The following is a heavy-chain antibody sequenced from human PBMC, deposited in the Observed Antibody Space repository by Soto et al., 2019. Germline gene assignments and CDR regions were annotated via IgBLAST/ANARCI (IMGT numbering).Heavy chain of an antibody. Sequence: EVQLVESGGGLVQPGGSLRLSCAASGFTFSSYWMNWVRQAPGKGLEWVANIKQDGTEKHYVDSVKDRFTISRGNAKSSLHLQLNSLRADDTAVYYCAGGTGWFIVDWGQGTLVTVSS. CDR2: IKQDGTEK. CDR3: AGGTGWFIVD. V-gene: IGHV3-7*02. D-gene: IGHD6-19*01. J-gene: IGHJ4*02. CDR1: GFTFSSYW.